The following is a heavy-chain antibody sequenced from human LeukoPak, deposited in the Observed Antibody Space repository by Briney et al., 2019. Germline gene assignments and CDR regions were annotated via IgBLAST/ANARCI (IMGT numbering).Heavy chain of an antibody. CDR2: ISSSVSTI. CDR1: GFTFSSYE. J-gene: IGHJ6*04. V-gene: IGHV3-48*03. D-gene: IGHD2-2*01. CDR3: ARAPTPGYCSSTSCPPLGMDV. Sequence: GGSLRLSCAASGFTFSSYEMNWVRQAPGKGLERVSYISSSVSTIYYADSVKGRFTISRDNAKNSLYLQMNSLRAEDTAVYYCARAPTPGYCSSTSCPPLGMDVWGKGTTVTVSS.